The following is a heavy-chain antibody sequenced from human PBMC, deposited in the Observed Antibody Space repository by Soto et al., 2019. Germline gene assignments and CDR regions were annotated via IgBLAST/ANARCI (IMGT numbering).Heavy chain of an antibody. D-gene: IGHD6-19*01. CDR1: GFTFSSYA. Sequence: EVQLLESGGGLVQPGGSLRLTCAASGFTFSSYAMSWVRQAPGKGLDWVSNISGSGGSTYYADSVKGRFTISRDNSKNKQQLQMNSLRVEDTAVYYCAKRWRGAVAFDYWGPGTLVTVSS. CDR3: AKRWRGAVAFDY. V-gene: IGHV3-23*01. J-gene: IGHJ4*02. CDR2: ISGSGGST.